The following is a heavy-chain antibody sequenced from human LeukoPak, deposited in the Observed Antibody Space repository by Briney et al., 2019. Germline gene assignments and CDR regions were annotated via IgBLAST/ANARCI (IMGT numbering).Heavy chain of an antibody. Sequence: GGSLRLSCAASGFTFSSYAMHWVRQAPGKGLEWVAVISYDGSNKYYADSVKGRFTISRDNSKNTLYLQMNSLRAEDTAVYYCAREGYSYGYPYYFDYWGQGTLVTVSS. D-gene: IGHD5-18*01. J-gene: IGHJ4*02. CDR1: GFTFSSYA. CDR2: ISYDGSNK. V-gene: IGHV3-30-3*01. CDR3: AREGYSYGYPYYFDY.